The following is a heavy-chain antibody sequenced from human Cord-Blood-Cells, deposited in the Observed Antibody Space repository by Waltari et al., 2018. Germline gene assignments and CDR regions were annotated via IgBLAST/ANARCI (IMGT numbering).Heavy chain of an antibody. CDR1: GFTFSSYA. CDR3: AIPGYCSGGSCYSEYFQH. CDR2: ISGSGGST. D-gene: IGHD2-15*01. J-gene: IGHJ1*01. Sequence: EVQLLESGGGLVQPGGSLRLSCAASGFTFSSYAMSWVRQRPGKGLEWVSAISGSGGSTYYADSVKGRFTISRDNSKNTLYLQMNSLRAEDTAVYYCAIPGYCSGGSCYSEYFQHWGQGTLVTVSS. V-gene: IGHV3-23*01.